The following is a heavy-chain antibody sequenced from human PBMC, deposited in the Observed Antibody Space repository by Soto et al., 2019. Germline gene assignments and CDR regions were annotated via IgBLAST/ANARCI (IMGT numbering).Heavy chain of an antibody. CDR2: ISSGGSYI. CDR1: FTFSMYS. CDR3: TRDQGGSYDSWFDP. Sequence: EVQVVESGGGLVQPGGSLRLSCSFTFSMYSMNWVRQAPGKGLEWVASISSGGSYIKYADSVKGRFTISRDNAKNSVSLQRNSLRVDDTAVYFCTRDQGGSYDSWFDPWGQGTLVTVSS. V-gene: IGHV3-21*01. J-gene: IGHJ5*02. D-gene: IGHD1-26*01.